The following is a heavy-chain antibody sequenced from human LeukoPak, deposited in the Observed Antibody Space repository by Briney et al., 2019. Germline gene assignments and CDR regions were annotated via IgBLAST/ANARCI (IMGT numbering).Heavy chain of an antibody. J-gene: IGHJ4*02. V-gene: IGHV1-46*01. CDR1: GYTFTSYY. D-gene: IGHD4-23*01. CDR3: ARDSEGTDYGGNIDY. CDR2: INPSGGST. Sequence: ASVKVSCKASGYTFTSYYMHWVRQAPGQGLEWMGIINPSGGSTSYAQKFQGRVTMTRDTSTSTVYMELSSLRSEDTAMYYCARDSEGTDYGGNIDYWGQGTLVTVSS.